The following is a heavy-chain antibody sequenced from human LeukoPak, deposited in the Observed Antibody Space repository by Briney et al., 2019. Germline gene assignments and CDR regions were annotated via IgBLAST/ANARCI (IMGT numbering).Heavy chain of an antibody. CDR2: ISAYNGNT. Sequence: ASVTVSCKASGYTFTSYGISWVRQAPGQGLEWMGWISAYNGNTNYAQKLQGRVTMTADTSTSTAYMELRSLRSDDTAVYYCARDRGIYCSGGSCFDYWAREPWSPSPQ. CDR1: GYTFTSYG. J-gene: IGHJ4*02. D-gene: IGHD2-15*01. V-gene: IGHV1-18*04. CDR3: ARDRGIYCSGGSCFDY.